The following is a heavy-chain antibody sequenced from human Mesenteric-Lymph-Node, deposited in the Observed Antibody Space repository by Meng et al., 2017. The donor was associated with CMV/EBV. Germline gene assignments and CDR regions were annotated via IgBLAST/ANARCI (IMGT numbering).Heavy chain of an antibody. V-gene: IGHV3-66*01. CDR2: IYSGGST. J-gene: IGHJ4*02. CDR1: GFTVSNNS. CDR3: ARGGSSLNY. Sequence: LRISCAASGFTVSNNSIHWVRQAPGKGLQWVSIIYSGGSTYYADSVKGRFTISRDSSKNALYLQMNSLRAEDTAVYYCARGGSSLNYWGQGTLVTVSS. D-gene: IGHD1-26*01.